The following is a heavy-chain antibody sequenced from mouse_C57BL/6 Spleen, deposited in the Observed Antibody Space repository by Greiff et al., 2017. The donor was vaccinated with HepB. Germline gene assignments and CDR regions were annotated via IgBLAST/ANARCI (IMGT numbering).Heavy chain of an antibody. Sequence: VQLKQSVAELVRPGASVKLSCTASGFNIKNTYMHWVKQRPEQGLEWIGRIDPANGNTKYAPKFQGKATITADTSSNTAYLQLSSLTSEDTAIYYCARSPFTTVVALDYWGQGTTLTVSS. D-gene: IGHD1-1*01. CDR1: GFNIKNTY. V-gene: IGHV14-3*01. CDR2: IDPANGNT. CDR3: ARSPFTTVVALDY. J-gene: IGHJ2*01.